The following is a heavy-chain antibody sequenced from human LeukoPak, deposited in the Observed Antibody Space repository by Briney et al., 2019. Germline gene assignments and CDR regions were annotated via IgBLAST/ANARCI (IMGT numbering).Heavy chain of an antibody. CDR3: ARGYGGNRIDAFDI. V-gene: IGHV3-20*01. J-gene: IGHJ3*02. CDR1: GFTFDEYG. Sequence: GGSLRLSCAASGFTFDEYGMSWVRQAPGKGLEWVSGINWNGGSTGYADSVKGRFTISRDNAKNSLYLQMNSLRAEDTALYHCARGYGGNRIDAFDIWDQGTMVTVSS. CDR2: INWNGGST. D-gene: IGHD4-23*01.